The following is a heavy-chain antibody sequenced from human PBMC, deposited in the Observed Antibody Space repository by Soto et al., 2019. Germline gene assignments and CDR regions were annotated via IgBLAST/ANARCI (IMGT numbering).Heavy chain of an antibody. CDR1: GFTVSSNY. V-gene: IGHV3-66*01. CDR3: ARASAYGDLRRYFDY. D-gene: IGHD4-17*01. CDR2: IYSGGST. J-gene: IGHJ4*02. Sequence: GGSLRLSCAASGFTVSSNYMSWVRQAPGKGLEWVSVIYSGGSTYYADSVKGRFTISRDNSKNTLYLQMNSLRAEDTAVYYCARASAYGDLRRYFDYWGQGTLDTVSS.